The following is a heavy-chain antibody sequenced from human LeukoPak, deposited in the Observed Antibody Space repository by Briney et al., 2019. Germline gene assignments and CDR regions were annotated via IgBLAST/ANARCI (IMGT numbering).Heavy chain of an antibody. V-gene: IGHV1-18*04. J-gene: IGHJ4*02. D-gene: IGHD3-10*01. CDR3: AGDYYALGSLDY. Sequence: ASVKVSCKASGYTFTSFGITWVRQAPGQGLEWIGWISNFDAKTNYAQKFDGRVTMTTDSSTSTAYLELVRLKSDDTAVYYCAGDYYALGSLDYWGQGTLVTVSS. CDR2: ISNFDAKT. CDR1: GYTFTSFG.